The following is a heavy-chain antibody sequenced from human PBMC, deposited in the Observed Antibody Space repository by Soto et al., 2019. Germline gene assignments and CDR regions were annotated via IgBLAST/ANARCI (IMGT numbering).Heavy chain of an antibody. CDR2: ISSSSSYI. Sequence: GGSLRLSCAASGFTFSSYSINWVRQAPGKGLECVSSISSSSSYIYYADSVKGRFTISRDNAKNSLYLQMNSLRAEVTAVYYCARVGATIGLLGYWGQGALVTVSS. J-gene: IGHJ4*02. CDR1: GFTFSSYS. D-gene: IGHD5-12*01. CDR3: ARVGATIGLLGY. V-gene: IGHV3-21*01.